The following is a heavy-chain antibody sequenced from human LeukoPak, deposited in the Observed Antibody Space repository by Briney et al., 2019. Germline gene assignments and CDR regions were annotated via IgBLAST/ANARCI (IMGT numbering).Heavy chain of an antibody. CDR1: GFTFSSYE. CDR2: ISSSGSTI. V-gene: IGHV3-48*03. CDR3: ARADEGSGYYLLYWYSDL. D-gene: IGHD3-3*01. J-gene: IGHJ2*01. Sequence: GVSLRLSCAAAGFTFSSYEMNWVRQAPGKGLEWVSYISSSGSTIYYADSVKGRFTISRDNAKNSLYLRMNSLRAEDTAVYYCARADEGSGYYLLYWYSDLCGRGTLVTVSS.